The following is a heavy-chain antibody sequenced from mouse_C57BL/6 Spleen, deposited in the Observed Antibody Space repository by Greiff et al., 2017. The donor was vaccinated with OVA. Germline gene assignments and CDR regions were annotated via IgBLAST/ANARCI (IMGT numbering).Heavy chain of an antibody. D-gene: IGHD1-1*01. CDR3: AVYGSSFAY. CDR1: GYSITSGYY. CDR2: ISYDGSN. Sequence: VQLQQSGPGLVKPSQSLSLTCSVTGYSITSGYYWNWIRQFPGNKLEWMGYISYDGSNNYNPSLKNRISITRDTSKNQFFLKLNSVTTEDTATYYCAVYGSSFAYWGQGTLVTVSA. J-gene: IGHJ3*01. V-gene: IGHV3-6*01.